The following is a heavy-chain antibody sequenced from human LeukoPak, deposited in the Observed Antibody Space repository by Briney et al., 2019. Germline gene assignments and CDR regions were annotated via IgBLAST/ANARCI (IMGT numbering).Heavy chain of an antibody. CDR3: ARAGSGSYYTLDY. V-gene: IGHV1-69*13. CDR1: GYTFTSHG. Sequence: ASVKVSCKTYGYTFTSHGISWVRQAPGQGLEWMGGIIPIFGTANYAQKFQGRVTITADESTSTAYMELSSLRSEDTAVYYRARAGSGSYYTLDYWGQGTLVTVSS. J-gene: IGHJ4*02. CDR2: IIPIFGTA. D-gene: IGHD3-10*01.